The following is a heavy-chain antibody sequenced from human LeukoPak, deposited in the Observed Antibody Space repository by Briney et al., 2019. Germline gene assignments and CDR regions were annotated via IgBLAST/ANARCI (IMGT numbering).Heavy chain of an antibody. CDR3: ARDFHRRLYDSSAYHPY. CDR1: GLTFSSYS. V-gene: IGHV3-48*01. Sequence: GGSLRLSCVASGLTFSSYSMNWVRQAPGKGLEWVSYISSSSSTIYYADSVKGRFTISRDNAKNSLYLQMNSLRAEDTAVYYCARDFHRRLYDSSAYHPYWGQGTLVTVSS. D-gene: IGHD3-22*01. CDR2: ISSSSSTI. J-gene: IGHJ4*02.